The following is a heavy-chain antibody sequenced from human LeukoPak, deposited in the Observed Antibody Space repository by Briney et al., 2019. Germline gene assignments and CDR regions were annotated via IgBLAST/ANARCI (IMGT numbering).Heavy chain of an antibody. CDR1: GYSVTNNW. V-gene: IGHV5-51*01. Sequence: GESLKISCKGSGYSVTNNWIGWVRQMPGRGLEWMGIIYPDDSDTRYSPSFQGQVTISADKSISAAYLQWSTLKASDTAMYYCARHSPHAGSYYVFGYWGQGTLVSVSS. CDR2: IYPDDSDT. CDR3: ARHSPHAGSYYVFGY. J-gene: IGHJ4*02. D-gene: IGHD1-26*01.